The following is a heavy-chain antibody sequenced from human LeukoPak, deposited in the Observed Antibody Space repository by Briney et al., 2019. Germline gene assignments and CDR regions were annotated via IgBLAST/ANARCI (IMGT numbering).Heavy chain of an antibody. CDR2: IYHSGST. D-gene: IGHD5-18*01. Sequence: SETLSLTCAVSGGSISSSNWWSWVRQPPGRGLEWIGEIYHSGSTNYNPSLKSRVTISVDTSKNQFSLKLSSVTAADTAVYYCARDSVEYSYVRLFDYWGQGTLVTVSS. CDR3: ARDSVEYSYVRLFDY. V-gene: IGHV4-4*02. CDR1: GGSISSSNW. J-gene: IGHJ4*02.